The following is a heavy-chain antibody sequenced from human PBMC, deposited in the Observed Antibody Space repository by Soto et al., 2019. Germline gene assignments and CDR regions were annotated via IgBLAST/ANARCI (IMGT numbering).Heavy chain of an antibody. V-gene: IGHV1-46*01. CDR3: ARGLTAGDY. D-gene: IGHD3-9*01. J-gene: IGHJ4*02. Sequence: QVQLVQSGAEVKKPGASVKVSCKASGYTFTSSYMHWVRQAPGQGLEWMGIINPSGGRTNYAQKFQGGVTMTSDTSASTVYMDLSSLRSEDTALYYCARGLTAGDYWGQGTLVTVSS. CDR1: GYTFTSSY. CDR2: INPSGGRT.